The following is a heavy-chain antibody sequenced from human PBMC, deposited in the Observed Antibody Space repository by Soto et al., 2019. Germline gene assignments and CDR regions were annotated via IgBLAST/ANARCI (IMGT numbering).Heavy chain of an antibody. J-gene: IGHJ4*02. CDR2: LFHIGSV. Sequence: QVLLQESGPGLVQPSGTLSLSCVVSGVSIGSNYYWGWVRQSPGKGVEWLGDLFHIGSVNCKPDLKGRVTISMDKSQNQFSLKLNSVTAADTAVYYFARSLGWYAIDYWGQGTLVIVSS. V-gene: IGHV4-4*02. CDR1: GVSIGSNYY. D-gene: IGHD6-19*01. CDR3: ARSLGWYAIDY.